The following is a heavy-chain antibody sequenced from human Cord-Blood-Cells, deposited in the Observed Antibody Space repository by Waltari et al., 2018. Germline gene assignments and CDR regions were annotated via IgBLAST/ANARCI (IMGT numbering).Heavy chain of an antibody. CDR3: ARDRQWLVPCDAFDI. V-gene: IGHV4-4*02. CDR1: RGSISRSNW. D-gene: IGHD6-19*01. CDR2: IYHSGST. J-gene: IGHJ3*02. Sequence: QVQLQESGPGLVKPSGTLSLTCAVSRGSISRSNWWSWVRQPPGKGLEWIGEIYHSGSTNYNPSRKSRVTISVDKSKNQFSLKLSSVTAADTAVYYCARDRQWLVPCDAFDIWGQGTMVTVSS.